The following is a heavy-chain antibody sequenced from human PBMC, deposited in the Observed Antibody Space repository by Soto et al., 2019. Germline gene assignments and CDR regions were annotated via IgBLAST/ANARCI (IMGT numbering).Heavy chain of an antibody. CDR3: APRRGGYSSNWDGGFDY. CDR1: GYTXTXYX. J-gene: IGHJ4*02. D-gene: IGHD6-13*01. Sequence: QVQXVQSGAEVXXPXXXVXVSCKXXGYTXTXYXMHXXXXXXXXXXXXXGWINPNSGGTNYAQKFQGRVTMTRDTSISTAYMELSRLRSDDTAVYYCAPRRGGYSSNWDGGFDYWGQGTLVTVSS. V-gene: IGHV1-2*02. CDR2: INPNSGGT.